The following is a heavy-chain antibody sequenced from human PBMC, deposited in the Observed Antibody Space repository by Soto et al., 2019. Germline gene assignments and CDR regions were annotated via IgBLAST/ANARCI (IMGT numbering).Heavy chain of an antibody. J-gene: IGHJ4*02. CDR2: IIPIFGTA. CDR3: AREYYYDSSGYLGGFDY. V-gene: IGHV1-69*01. Sequence: QVQLVQSGAEVKKPGSSVKVSCKASGGTFSSYAISWVRQAPGQGLEWMGGIIPIFGTANYAQKFQCRVTITADESTSTAYMELSSLRSEDTVVYYCAREYYYDSSGYLGGFDYWGQGTLVTVSS. CDR1: GGTFSSYA. D-gene: IGHD3-22*01.